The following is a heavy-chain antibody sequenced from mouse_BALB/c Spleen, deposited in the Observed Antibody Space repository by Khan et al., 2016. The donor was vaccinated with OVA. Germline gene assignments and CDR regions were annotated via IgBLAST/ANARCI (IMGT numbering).Heavy chain of an antibody. CDR1: GFNITDYY. V-gene: IGHV14-1*02. CDR2: IDPENGNT. J-gene: IGHJ2*01. Sequence: MQLEESGAELVRPGALVKLSCKASGFNITDYYIHWVKQRPEQGLEWIGWIDPENGNTVYDPKFQDQATITADTSSNPSYLQLSSLTSEDTAVYYCPRAILLYVDYWGQGTTLTVTS. CDR3: PRAILLYVDY.